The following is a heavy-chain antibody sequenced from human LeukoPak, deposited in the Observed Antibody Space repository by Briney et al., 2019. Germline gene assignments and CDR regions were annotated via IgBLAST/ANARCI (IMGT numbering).Heavy chain of an antibody. Sequence: WVRQMPGKGLEWIGYIYHSGSTFYNPSLKGRVTISVDRSKNQFSLKLSSVTAADTAVYYCASIPSYYFDYWGQGTLVTVSS. CDR3: ASIPSYYFDY. D-gene: IGHD6-6*01. V-gene: IGHV4-30-2*01. CDR2: IYHSGST. J-gene: IGHJ4*02.